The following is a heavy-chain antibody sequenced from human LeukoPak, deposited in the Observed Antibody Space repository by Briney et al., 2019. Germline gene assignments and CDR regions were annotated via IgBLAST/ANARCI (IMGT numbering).Heavy chain of an antibody. Sequence: PSETLSLTCTVSGGSISSSSYYWGWIRQPPGKGLEWIGSIYYSGSTYYNPSLKSRVTISVDTSKNQFSLKLSSVTAADTVVYYCARVLLWFGEEYFDYWGQGTLVTASS. CDR3: ARVLLWFGEEYFDY. J-gene: IGHJ4*02. D-gene: IGHD3-10*01. V-gene: IGHV4-39*01. CDR2: IYYSGST. CDR1: GGSISSSSYY.